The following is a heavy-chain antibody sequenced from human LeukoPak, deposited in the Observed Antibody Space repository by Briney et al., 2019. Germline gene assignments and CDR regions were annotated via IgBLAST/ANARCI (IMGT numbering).Heavy chain of an antibody. J-gene: IGHJ4*02. CDR3: ARDYFHGHCAGLSCFLLDY. CDR2: ISGYNGDT. V-gene: IGHV1-18*01. Sequence: ASVRVSCKASGYVFNRYGISWVRQGPGQGLEWMGWISGYNGDTKYAEKLQGRVTMTTDTSTSTAYMELGSLNSDDTAVYFCARDYFHGHCAGLSCFLLDYWGQGTLVTVPS. CDR1: GYVFNRYG. D-gene: IGHD2-8*02.